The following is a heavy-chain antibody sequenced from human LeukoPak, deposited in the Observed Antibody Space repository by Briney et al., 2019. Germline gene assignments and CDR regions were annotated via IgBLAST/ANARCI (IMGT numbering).Heavy chain of an antibody. J-gene: IGHJ4*02. CDR2: VSYDGTNK. CDR3: AKGYDSSSWHYFDY. D-gene: IGHD6-13*01. Sequence: GGSLRLSCAASGFTFTTYGMHWVRQAPGKGLEWVAVVSYDGTNKYYADSVEGRFTISRDSSKNTLYLQMNSLRAEDTAVYYCAKGYDSSSWHYFDYWGQGTLVTVSS. V-gene: IGHV3-30*18. CDR1: GFTFTTYG.